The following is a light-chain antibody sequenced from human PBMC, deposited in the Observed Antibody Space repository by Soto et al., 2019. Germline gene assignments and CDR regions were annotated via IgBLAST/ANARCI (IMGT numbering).Light chain of an antibody. CDR2: RND. Sequence: QSVLTQPPSASGTPGQRVSVSCSGSSSNIGNNYVFWYQHLPGTAPKLLIYRNDQRPSGVSARFSGSKSGTSASLAISGLRSEDEADYYCAAWDDSLSGSYVFGPGTTVTVL. CDR3: AAWDDSLSGSYV. V-gene: IGLV1-47*01. CDR1: SSNIGNNY. J-gene: IGLJ1*01.